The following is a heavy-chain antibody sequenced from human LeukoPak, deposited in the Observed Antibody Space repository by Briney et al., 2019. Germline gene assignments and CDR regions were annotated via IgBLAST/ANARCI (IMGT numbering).Heavy chain of an antibody. Sequence: GGSLRLSCAASGFTFSSYAMSWVRQAPGKGLEWVAVISYDGSNKYYADSVKGRFTISRDNSKNTLYLQMNSLRAEDTAVYYCATEWAGATRRFEHWGQGTLVTVSS. CDR1: GFTFSSYA. J-gene: IGHJ4*02. CDR3: ATEWAGATRRFEH. D-gene: IGHD1-26*01. V-gene: IGHV3-30*03. CDR2: ISYDGSNK.